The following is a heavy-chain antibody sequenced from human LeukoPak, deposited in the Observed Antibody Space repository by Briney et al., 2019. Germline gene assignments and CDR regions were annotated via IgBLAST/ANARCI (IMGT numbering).Heavy chain of an antibody. CDR1: GGSISSYY. CDR2: IYYSGST. Sequence: SETLPLTCTVSGGSISSYYWSWIRQPPGKGLEWIGYIYYSGSTNYNPSLKSRVTISVDTSKNQFSLKLSSVTAADTAVYYCARQTRAHYFDYWGQGTLVTVSS. V-gene: IGHV4-59*08. CDR3: ARQTRAHYFDY. D-gene: IGHD4/OR15-4a*01. J-gene: IGHJ4*02.